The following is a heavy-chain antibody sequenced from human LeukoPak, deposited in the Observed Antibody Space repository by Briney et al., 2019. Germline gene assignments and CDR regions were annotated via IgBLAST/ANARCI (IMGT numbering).Heavy chain of an antibody. Sequence: ASVKVSCKASGYSFTSHGISWVRQAPGQGLEWMGWFSAYNGNTNYAQKLQGRVTMTTDTSTNTAYMELRSLRSDDTAVYYCAQDYYGSGSYCNSPLGYWGQGTLVTVSS. CDR1: GYSFTSHG. D-gene: IGHD3-10*01. CDR3: AQDYYGSGSYCNSPLGY. J-gene: IGHJ4*02. CDR2: FSAYNGNT. V-gene: IGHV1-18*01.